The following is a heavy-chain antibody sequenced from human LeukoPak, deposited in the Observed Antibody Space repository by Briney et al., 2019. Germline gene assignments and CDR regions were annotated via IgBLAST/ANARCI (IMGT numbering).Heavy chain of an antibody. CDR3: ARPEDYDSSGYSSYFQY. J-gene: IGHJ1*01. CDR2: INHSRST. Sequence: PSETLSLTCAVYGGSFSNYYWSWIRQPPGRGLEWIGEINHSRSTKYNPSLKSRVTISVDTSKNQFSLKLRSASAADTAVYYCARPEDYDSSGYSSYFQYWGQGTLVTVSS. V-gene: IGHV4-34*01. CDR1: GGSFSNYY. D-gene: IGHD3-22*01.